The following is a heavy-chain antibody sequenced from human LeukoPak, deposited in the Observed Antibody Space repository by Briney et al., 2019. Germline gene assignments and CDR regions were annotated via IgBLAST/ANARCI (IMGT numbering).Heavy chain of an antibody. Sequence: SETLSLTCTVSGGSISSSSYYWGWIRQPPGKGLEWIGSIYYSGSTYYNPSLKSRVTISVDTSKNQFSLKLSSVTAADTAVYYCARHDLVRRWLQSFDYWGQGTLVTVSS. J-gene: IGHJ4*02. CDR1: GGSISSSSYY. CDR2: IYYSGST. D-gene: IGHD5-24*01. CDR3: ARHDLVRRWLQSFDY. V-gene: IGHV4-39*01.